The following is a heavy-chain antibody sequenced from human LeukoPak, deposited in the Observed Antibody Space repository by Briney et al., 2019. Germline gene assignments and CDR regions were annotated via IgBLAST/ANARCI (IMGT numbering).Heavy chain of an antibody. V-gene: IGHV1-2*02. Sequence: GASVKVSCKASGYTFTGYYMHWVRQAPGQGLEWMGWINPDSGGTNYAQKFQGRVTMTRDTSIRTAYMELSSLRSDDTAVYYCARAQPTQYYSDISDYHRGTFHIWGQGTMVTVSA. D-gene: IGHD3-22*01. CDR2: INPDSGGT. CDR1: GYTFTGYY. CDR3: ARAQPTQYYSDISDYHRGTFHI. J-gene: IGHJ3*02.